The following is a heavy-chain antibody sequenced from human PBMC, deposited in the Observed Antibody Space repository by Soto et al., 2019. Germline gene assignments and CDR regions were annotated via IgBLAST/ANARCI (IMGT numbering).Heavy chain of an antibody. V-gene: IGHV4-59*08. CDR1: GGSISSYY. Sequence: SETLSLTCTVSGGSISSYYWSWIRQPPGKGLEWIGYIYYSGSTNYNPSLKSRVTISVDTSKNQFSLKLSSVTAADTAVYYCARSYNPDYSGYDTGFDYWGQGTLVTVSS. J-gene: IGHJ4*02. CDR2: IYYSGST. CDR3: ARSYNPDYSGYDTGFDY. D-gene: IGHD5-12*01.